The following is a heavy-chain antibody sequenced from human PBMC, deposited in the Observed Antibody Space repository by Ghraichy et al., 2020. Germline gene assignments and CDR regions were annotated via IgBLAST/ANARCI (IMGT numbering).Heavy chain of an antibody. CDR2: ISKDGTST. Sequence: GGSLRLSCAASGFTFSNYWMHWVRQAPGKGLVWVSRISKDGTSTNYADSVKGRFTVSRDNAKNTLYLQMNSLTAEDTAIYYCVRSTGIAARQEYCWGQGTLVTVSP. V-gene: IGHV3-74*01. J-gene: IGHJ4*02. D-gene: IGHD6-6*01. CDR1: GFTFSNYW. CDR3: VRSTGIAARQEYC.